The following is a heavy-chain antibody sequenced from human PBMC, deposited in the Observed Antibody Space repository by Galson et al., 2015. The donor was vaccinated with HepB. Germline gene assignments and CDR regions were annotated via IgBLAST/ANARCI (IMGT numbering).Heavy chain of an antibody. D-gene: IGHD4-11*01. CDR3: ARDSYSNYDSYHNFDY. CDR1: GFTFSSYW. J-gene: IGHJ4*02. V-gene: IGHV3-7*01. Sequence: SLRLSCAASGFTFSSYWMSWVRQAPGKGLEWVANIKQVGSEKYYVDSVKGRFTISRDNAKNSLYLQMNSLRAEDTAVYYCARDSYSNYDSYHNFDYWGQGTLVTVSS. CDR2: IKQVGSEK.